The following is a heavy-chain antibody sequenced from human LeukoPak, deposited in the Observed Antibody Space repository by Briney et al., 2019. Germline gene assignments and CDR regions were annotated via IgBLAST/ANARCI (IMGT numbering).Heavy chain of an antibody. Sequence: SETLSLTCTVSGGSISSSSYYWGWIRQPPGKGLEWIGSIYYSGSTYYNPSLKSRVTISVDTSKNQFSLKLSSVTAADTAVYYCARRLGYCSGGSCYARGLGAFDIWGQGTMVTVSS. CDR3: ARRLGYCSGGSCYARGLGAFDI. V-gene: IGHV4-39*07. CDR2: IYYSGST. D-gene: IGHD2-15*01. J-gene: IGHJ3*02. CDR1: GGSISSSSYY.